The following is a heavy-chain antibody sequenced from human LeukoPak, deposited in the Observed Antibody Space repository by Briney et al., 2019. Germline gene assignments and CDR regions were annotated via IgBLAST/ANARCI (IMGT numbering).Heavy chain of an antibody. Sequence: ASVKVSCKASGYTFTSYGISWVRQAPGQGLEWMGWISAYNGNTNYAQKLQGRVTMTTDTSTSTAHMELRSLRSDDTAVYYCARDSGVYYDSSGRFDYWGQGTLVTVSS. V-gene: IGHV1-18*01. CDR1: GYTFTSYG. CDR3: ARDSGVYYDSSGRFDY. CDR2: ISAYNGNT. D-gene: IGHD3-22*01. J-gene: IGHJ4*02.